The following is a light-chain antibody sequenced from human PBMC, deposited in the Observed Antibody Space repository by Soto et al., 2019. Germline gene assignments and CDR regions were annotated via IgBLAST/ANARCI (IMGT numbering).Light chain of an antibody. CDR3: QQYNIWRSIT. V-gene: IGKV3-15*01. Sequence: EIVVTQSPANLAVSPLEIDNLSRRVSQSVRNKVAWYQHKPGQTPRVIIYDTSTRAAGIPHRFSGSGYGTYFTLTISSLQSEDFAVYYCQQYNIWRSITFGQGTRLEIK. J-gene: IGKJ5*01. CDR1: QSVRNK. CDR2: DTS.